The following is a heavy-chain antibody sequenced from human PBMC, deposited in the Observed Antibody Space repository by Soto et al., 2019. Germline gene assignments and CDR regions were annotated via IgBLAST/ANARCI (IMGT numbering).Heavy chain of an antibody. V-gene: IGHV3-30-3*01. CDR3: ARDLLGYAEITTIFDY. Sequence: QVQLVESGGGVVQPGRSLRLSCAASGFTFSSYAMHWVHQAPGKGLEWVAVISYDGSNKYYADSVKGRFTISRDNSKNTLYLQMNSLRAEDTAVYYCARDLLGYAEITTIFDYWGQGTLVTVSS. J-gene: IGHJ4*02. CDR1: GFTFSSYA. D-gene: IGHD2-8*01. CDR2: ISYDGSNK.